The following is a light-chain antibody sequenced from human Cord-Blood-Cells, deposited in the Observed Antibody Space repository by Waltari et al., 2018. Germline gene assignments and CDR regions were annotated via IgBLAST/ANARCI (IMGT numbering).Light chain of an antibody. J-gene: IGLJ2*01. V-gene: IGLV2-14*01. CDR2: DVS. Sequence: QSALTQPASVSGSSGQSITISCTGTSSDVGGYNYVSWYQQHPGKAPKLMIYDVSNRPSGVSNRFSGSKSGNTASLTISGLQAEDEADYYCSSYTSSSTRAVVFGGGTKLTVL. CDR1: SSDVGGYNY. CDR3: SSYTSSSTRAVV.